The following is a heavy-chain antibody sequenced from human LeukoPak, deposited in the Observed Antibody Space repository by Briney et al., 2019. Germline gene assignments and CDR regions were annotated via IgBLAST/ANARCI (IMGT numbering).Heavy chain of an antibody. CDR1: GDCLSSHSAA. Sequence: SQTLSLPCAISGDCLSSHSAACPWIRQPPSRGLEWLGRTHYRSNYYHDYAVSVNSRMTINTDKSKNQLSLQLNSVTPEDTAVYYCARALIAVGGHYFDYWGQGNLVTVSS. CDR2: THYRSNYYH. CDR3: ARALIAVGGHYFDY. V-gene: IGHV6-1*01. D-gene: IGHD6-19*01. J-gene: IGHJ4*02.